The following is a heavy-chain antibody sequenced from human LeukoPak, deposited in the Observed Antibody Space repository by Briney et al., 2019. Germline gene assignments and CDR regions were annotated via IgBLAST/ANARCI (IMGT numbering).Heavy chain of an antibody. V-gene: IGHV3-30*01. J-gene: IGHJ4*02. CDR1: GFTFSSYA. Sequence: GGSLRLSRAASGFTFSSYAMHWVRQAPGKGLEWVAVISYDGSNKYYADSVKGRFTISRDNSKNTLYLQTNSLRAEDTAVYYCVVVNPPVGDYWGQGTLVTVSS. CDR2: ISYDGSNK. CDR3: VVVNPPVGDY. D-gene: IGHD3-22*01.